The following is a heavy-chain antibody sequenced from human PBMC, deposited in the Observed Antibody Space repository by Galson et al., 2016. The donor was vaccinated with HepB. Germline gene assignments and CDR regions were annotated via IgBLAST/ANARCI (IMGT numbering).Heavy chain of an antibody. D-gene: IGHD2-2*01. J-gene: IGHJ6*02. V-gene: IGHV3-21*01. CDR3: ARAMGQYQLLPFAMNV. Sequence: SLRLSCAASAFTFSRYSMSWVRQAPGKGLEWLSSISSSSDYIHYADSVKGRFTISRDNAKNSLYLHLSSLRVADTAVYYCARAMGQYQLLPFAMNVWGQGTMVAVSS. CDR1: AFTFSRYS. CDR2: ISSSSDYI.